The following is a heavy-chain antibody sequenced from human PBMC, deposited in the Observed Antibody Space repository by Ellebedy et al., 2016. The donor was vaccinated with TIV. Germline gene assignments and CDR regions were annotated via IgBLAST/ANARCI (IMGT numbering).Heavy chain of an antibody. V-gene: IGHV3-7*03. J-gene: IGHJ6*02. CDR1: ELTVSSEY. CDR3: ARGHCSGSSCLYYYYGMDV. D-gene: IGHD2-15*01. CDR2: IRQDGSDK. Sequence: GGSLRLSCAASELTVSSEYMSWVRQAPGKGLEWVANIRQDGSDKDYVDSVKGRFTVSRDNAKNSLYLQMNSLRAEDTAVYYCARGHCSGSSCLYYYYGMDVWGQGTTVTVSS.